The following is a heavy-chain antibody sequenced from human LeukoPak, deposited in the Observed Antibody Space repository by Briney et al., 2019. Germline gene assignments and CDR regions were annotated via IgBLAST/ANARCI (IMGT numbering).Heavy chain of an antibody. J-gene: IGHJ3*02. CDR3: ARDCSGGSCYVDAFDI. CDR1: GFTFSSYW. V-gene: IGHV3-7*01. D-gene: IGHD2-15*01. CDR2: IKQDGSEK. Sequence: PGGSLRLSCAASGFTFSSYWMSWVRQAPGKGLEWVANIKQDGSEKYYVDSVKGRFTISRDNAKNSLYLQMNSLRAEDTAVYYCARDCSGGSCYVDAFDIWGQGTMVTVSS.